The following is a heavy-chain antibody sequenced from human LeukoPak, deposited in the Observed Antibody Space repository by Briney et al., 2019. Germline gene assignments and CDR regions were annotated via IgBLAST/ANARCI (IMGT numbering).Heavy chain of an antibody. CDR2: IDPSDSYT. CDR3: ARHPSIAARPDY. CDR1: GYSFTSYW. Sequence: GESLRISCKGSGYSFTSYWISWVRQMPGKGLEWMGRIDPSDSYTNYSPSFQGHVTIPADKSISTAYLQWSSLKASDTAMYYCARHPSIAARPDYWGQGTLVTVSS. D-gene: IGHD6-6*01. V-gene: IGHV5-10-1*01. J-gene: IGHJ4*02.